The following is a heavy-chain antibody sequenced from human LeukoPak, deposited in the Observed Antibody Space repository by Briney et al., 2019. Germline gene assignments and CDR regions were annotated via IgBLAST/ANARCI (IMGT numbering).Heavy chain of an antibody. CDR2: IYPGDSDT. CDR3: ARRKDSGYDLGYFDY. Sequence: GESLKIPCKGSGYSFTSYWIGWVRQMPGKGLEWMGIIYPGDSDTRYSPSFQGQVTISADKSISTAYLQWSSLKASDTAMYYCARRKDSGYDLGYFDYWGQGTLVTVSS. J-gene: IGHJ4*02. CDR1: GYSFTSYW. D-gene: IGHD5-12*01. V-gene: IGHV5-51*01.